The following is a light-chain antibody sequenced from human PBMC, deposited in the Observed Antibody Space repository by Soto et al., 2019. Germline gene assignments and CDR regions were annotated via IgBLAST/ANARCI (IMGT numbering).Light chain of an antibody. Sequence: QCVLTQPPSASGTPGQSATISCSGSSSNIGSNYVYWYQQLPGTAPKLLIYRNNQRPSGVPDRFSGSKSGTSASLAISGLRSEDEADYYCAAWDDSLSGLYVIGTGTKLTVL. V-gene: IGLV1-47*01. CDR3: AAWDDSLSGLYV. CDR2: RNN. CDR1: SSNIGSNY. J-gene: IGLJ1*01.